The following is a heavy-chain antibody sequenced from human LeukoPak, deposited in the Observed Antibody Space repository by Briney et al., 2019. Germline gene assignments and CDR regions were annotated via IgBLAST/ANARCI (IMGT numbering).Heavy chain of an antibody. CDR1: RYSFTTYW. Sequence: GESLKISCKGSRYSFTTYWVGAVRQMTGESVGWMGMTYCGDSDTRYSPSFQGQVTMSVDKSINTAYLHWDTLKASDTAMYSCARLSGRLLDHWGQGTRVTVSS. CDR3: ARLSGRLLDH. J-gene: IGHJ4*02. D-gene: IGHD1-14*01. CDR2: TYCGDSDT. V-gene: IGHV5-51*01.